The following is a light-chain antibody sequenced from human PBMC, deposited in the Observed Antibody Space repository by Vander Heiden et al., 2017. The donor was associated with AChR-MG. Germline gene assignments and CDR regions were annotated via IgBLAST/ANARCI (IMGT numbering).Light chain of an antibody. CDR2: GAS. Sequence: EIVLTPSPGPLSLSPGERATLSCRASQSVSSSYLAWYQQKPGQAPRLLIYGASSRATGIPDRFSGSGSGTDFTLTISRLEPEDFAVYYCQQYGSSLTWTFGQGTKVEIK. CDR1: QSVSSSY. J-gene: IGKJ1*01. CDR3: QQYGSSLTWT. V-gene: IGKV3-20*01.